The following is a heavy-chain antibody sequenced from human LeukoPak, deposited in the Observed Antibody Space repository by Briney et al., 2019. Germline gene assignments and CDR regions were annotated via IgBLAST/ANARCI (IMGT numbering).Heavy chain of an antibody. V-gene: IGHV4-61*02. CDR2: IYTSGST. J-gene: IGHJ6*04. CDR3: ARGPAVPRLGYYYGMDV. D-gene: IGHD2-21*02. Sequence: SQTLSLTCTVSGGSISSGSYYWSWIRQPAGKGLEWIGRIYTSGSTNYNPSLKSRVTISVDTSKNQFSLKLSSVTAADTAVYYCARGPAVPRLGYYYGMDVWGKGTTVTVSS. CDR1: GGSISSGSYY.